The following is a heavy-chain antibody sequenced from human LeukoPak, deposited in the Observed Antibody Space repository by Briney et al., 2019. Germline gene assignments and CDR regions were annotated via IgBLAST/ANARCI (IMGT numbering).Heavy chain of an antibody. J-gene: IGHJ4*02. V-gene: IGHV1-18*01. CDR1: GYTFTSYG. CDR2: ISAYNGNT. CDR3: ARDPLTPFTIFGVVTRVGYFDY. D-gene: IGHD3-3*01. Sequence: ASVKVSCKASGYTFTSYGISWVRQAPGQGLEWMGWISAYNGNTNYAQKLQGRVTMTTDTSTSTAYMELRSLRSDDTAVYYCARDPLTPFTIFGVVTRVGYFDYWGQGTLVTVSS.